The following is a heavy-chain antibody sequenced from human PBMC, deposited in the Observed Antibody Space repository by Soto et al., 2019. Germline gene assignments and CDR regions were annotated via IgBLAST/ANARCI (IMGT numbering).Heavy chain of an antibody. J-gene: IGHJ5*02. CDR3: ARHPSDFWFDP. V-gene: IGHV4-39*01. D-gene: IGHD2-21*02. CDR2: IYYSGST. CDR1: GGSISSSSYC. Sequence: PSETLSLTCTFSGGSISSSSYCLGWIRQPPGKGLEWIGSIYYSGSTYYNPSLKSRVTVSVDTSKNQFSLKLSSVTAADTAVYYCARHPSDFWFDPWGQGTLVTVSS.